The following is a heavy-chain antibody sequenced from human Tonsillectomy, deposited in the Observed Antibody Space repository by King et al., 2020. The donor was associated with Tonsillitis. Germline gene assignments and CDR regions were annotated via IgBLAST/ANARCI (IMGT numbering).Heavy chain of an antibody. Sequence: VQLQESGPGLVKPSQTLSLTCTVSGGSISSGDYYWSWIRQPPGKGLEWIGYIYYSGSTYYNPSLKSRVTISVDTSKNQFSLKLSSVPAADTAVYYCAREELRHVYGDYVSWFDPWGQGTLVTVSS. CDR3: AREELRHVYGDYVSWFDP. D-gene: IGHD4-17*01. CDR2: IYYSGST. J-gene: IGHJ5*02. V-gene: IGHV4-30-4*01. CDR1: GGSISSGDYY.